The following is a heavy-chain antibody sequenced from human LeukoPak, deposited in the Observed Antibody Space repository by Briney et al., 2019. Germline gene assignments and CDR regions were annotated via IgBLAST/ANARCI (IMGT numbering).Heavy chain of an antibody. D-gene: IGHD3-22*01. CDR3: AKLRDFFDGSGQFDY. Sequence: TEGSLRLSCAASGFTFSSYAMSWVRQAPGKGLEWVSATSGSGDGTFYADSVKGRFTISRDNSKNTLYLQMDSLRAEDTAIYYCAKLRDFFDGSGQFDYWGQGTLVTVSS. CDR1: GFTFSSYA. V-gene: IGHV3-23*01. CDR2: TSGSGDGT. J-gene: IGHJ4*02.